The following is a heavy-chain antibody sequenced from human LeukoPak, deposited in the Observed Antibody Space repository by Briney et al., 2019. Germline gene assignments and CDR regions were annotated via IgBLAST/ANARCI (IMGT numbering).Heavy chain of an antibody. J-gene: IGHJ4*02. CDR1: EGTFSSYA. CDR3: ARDQGTVVTPGPFDY. Sequence: SVRVSCKASEGTFSSYAISWVRQAPGQGLEWMGGIIPIFGTANYAQKFQGRVTITADESTSTAYMELSSLRSEDTAVYYCARDQGTVVTPGPFDYWGQGTLVTVSS. CDR2: IIPIFGTA. D-gene: IGHD4-23*01. V-gene: IGHV1-69*13.